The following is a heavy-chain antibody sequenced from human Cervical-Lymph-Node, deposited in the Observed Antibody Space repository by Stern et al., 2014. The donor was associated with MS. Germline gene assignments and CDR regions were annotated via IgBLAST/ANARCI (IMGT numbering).Heavy chain of an antibody. V-gene: IGHV7-4-1*02. CDR2: INTYTGNP. CDR3: ARPFGCTGGNCYDYFVL. D-gene: IGHD2-8*02. Sequence: VQLVQSGSELKKPGASVKLSCKASGYTFTDYGMNWVRQAPGQGLEWMGWINTYTGNPTYAQGFTGRFVFSLDTSVSTAFLQISSLKAEDTAVYYCARPFGCTGGNCYDYFVLWGRGTRVTVSS. CDR1: GYTFTDYG. J-gene: IGHJ2*01.